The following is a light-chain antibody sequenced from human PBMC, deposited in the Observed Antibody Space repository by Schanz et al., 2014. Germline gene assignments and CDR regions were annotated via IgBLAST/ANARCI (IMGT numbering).Light chain of an antibody. CDR3: QQYKNWPWT. V-gene: IGKV3-11*01. CDR2: DAS. J-gene: IGKJ1*01. Sequence: EIVLTQSPATLSLSPGERATLSCRVSQSVGTYLAWYQQKPGQAPGLLIYDASSRAAGIPARFSGSGSGTEFTLTISSLQSEDFAVYYCQQYKNWPWTFGQGTNVEIK. CDR1: QSVGTY.